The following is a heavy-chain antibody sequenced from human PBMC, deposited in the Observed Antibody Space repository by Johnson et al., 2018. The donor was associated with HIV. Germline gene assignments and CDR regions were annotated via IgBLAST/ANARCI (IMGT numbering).Heavy chain of an antibody. J-gene: IGHJ3*02. CDR3: ARDSTPWGDDYVDYAFDI. CDR1: GFTFSDYY. V-gene: IGHV3-11*04. CDR2: ISSIGSTI. Sequence: QVQLVESGGGLVKPGGSLRLSCAASGFTFSDYYMSWIRQAPGKGLEWVSYISSIGSTIYYADSVKGRFTISRDNAKNSLFLQMNSLRAEDTAVYYCARDSTPWGDDYVDYAFDIWGQGTVVTVSS. D-gene: IGHD4-17*01.